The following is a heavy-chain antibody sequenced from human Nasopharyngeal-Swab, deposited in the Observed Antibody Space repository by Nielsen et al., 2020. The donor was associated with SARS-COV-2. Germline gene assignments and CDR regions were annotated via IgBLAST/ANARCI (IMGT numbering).Heavy chain of an antibody. CDR1: GFTFSSYA. Sequence: GESLKIFCAASGFTFSSYAMSWVRQAPGKGLEWVSAISGSGGSTYYADSVKGRFTISRDNSKNTLYLQMNSLRAEDTAVYYCAKGQGDYDFWSGYYSSFDYWGQGTLVTVSS. J-gene: IGHJ4*02. CDR2: ISGSGGST. V-gene: IGHV3-23*01. D-gene: IGHD3-3*01. CDR3: AKGQGDYDFWSGYYSSFDY.